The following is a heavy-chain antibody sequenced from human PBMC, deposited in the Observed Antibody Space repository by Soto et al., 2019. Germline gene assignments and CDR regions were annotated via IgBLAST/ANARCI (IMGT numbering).Heavy chain of an antibody. CDR1: GGSISSGGYY. V-gene: IGHV4-31*03. Sequence: QVQLQESGPGLVKPSQTLSLTCTVSGGSISSGGYYWSWIRQHPGKGLEWIGYIYYSGSTYYNPSLNRRVTISVDTSKNQFSLKLSSVTAADTAVYYCARLGYSYGLSVDYWGHGTLVTVSS. CDR3: ARLGYSYGLSVDY. J-gene: IGHJ4*01. CDR2: IYYSGST. D-gene: IGHD5-18*01.